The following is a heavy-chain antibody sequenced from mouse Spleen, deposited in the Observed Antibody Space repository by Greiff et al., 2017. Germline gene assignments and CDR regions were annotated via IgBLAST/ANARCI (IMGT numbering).Heavy chain of an antibody. D-gene: IGHD1-1*01. CDR1: GFNIKDDY. J-gene: IGHJ2*01. CDR3: TTGLGSSYFDY. V-gene: IGHV14-4*01. Sequence: EVQRVESGAELVRPGASVKLSCTASGFNIKDDYIHWVKQRPEQGLDWIGWIDPDNGNTEYTSKFQGKATITADTSSSTAYLQLNSLTSEDTAVYYCTTGLGSSYFDYWGQGTTLTVSS. CDR2: IDPDNGNT.